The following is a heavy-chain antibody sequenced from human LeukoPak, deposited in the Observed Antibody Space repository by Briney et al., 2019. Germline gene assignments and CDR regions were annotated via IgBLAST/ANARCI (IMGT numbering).Heavy chain of an antibody. CDR1: GGSISSYY. Sequence: SETLSLTCTVFGGSISSYYWSWIRQPPGKGLEWIGYIYYSGSTNYNPSLKSRVTISVDTSKNQFSLKLSSVTAADTAAHYCASSRDAFDIWGQGTMVTVSS. J-gene: IGHJ3*02. CDR2: IYYSGST. CDR3: ASSRDAFDI. V-gene: IGHV4-59*01.